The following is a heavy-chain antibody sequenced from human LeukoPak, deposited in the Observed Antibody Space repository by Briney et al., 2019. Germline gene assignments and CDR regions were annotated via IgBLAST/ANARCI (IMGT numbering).Heavy chain of an antibody. CDR1: GFTFSTYC. Sequence: GGSLRLSCTASGFTFSTYCMHWVRQAPGKGPMWVSRICPDGTVTNYADSVKARFIISRDNARNTVYLQMNSLRVEDTAVYYCVRDFRSADYWGQGTLVTVSS. V-gene: IGHV3-74*01. CDR2: ICPDGTVT. J-gene: IGHJ4*02. CDR3: VRDFRSADY.